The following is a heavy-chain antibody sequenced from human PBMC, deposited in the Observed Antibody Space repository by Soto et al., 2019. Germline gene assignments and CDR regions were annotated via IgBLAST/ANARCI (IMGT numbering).Heavy chain of an antibody. CDR2: INEDGSKR. Sequence: EVQLVESGGGLVQPGGSLRLSCVASGFTIENSVMHCVRQTPGKGLEWVAKINEDGSKRDYMESVEGRFTISRDNAKNSVSLQMDSVGVDDTAIYYCTRWDGRCSGGSCFFDSWGQGTLVTVSS. J-gene: IGHJ4*02. V-gene: IGHV3-7*01. D-gene: IGHD2-15*01. CDR1: GFTIENSV. CDR3: TRWDGRCSGGSCFFDS.